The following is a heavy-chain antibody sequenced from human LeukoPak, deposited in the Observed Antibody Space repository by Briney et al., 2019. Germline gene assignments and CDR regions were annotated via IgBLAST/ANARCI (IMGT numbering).Heavy chain of an antibody. CDR3: TTDSRVDY. J-gene: IGHJ4*02. Sequence: EWVGRIKSKTDGGTTDYAAPVKGRFTISRDDSKNTLYLQMNSLKTEDTAVYYCTTDSRVDYWGQGTLVTVSS. V-gene: IGHV3-15*07. CDR2: IKSKTDGGTT.